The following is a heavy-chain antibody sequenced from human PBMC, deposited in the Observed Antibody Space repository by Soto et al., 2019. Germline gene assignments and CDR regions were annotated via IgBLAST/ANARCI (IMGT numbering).Heavy chain of an antibody. CDR1: GFSLSTSGVG. J-gene: IGHJ4*02. CDR3: AHSPTIYSSSYFDY. Sequence: QITLKESGPTLVKPTQTLTLTCTFSGFSLSTSGVGVGWIRQPPGKALEWLALIYWDDDKRYSPSLKSRLTITKHTSKNQLVLTMTNMDPVDTATYYCAHSPTIYSSSYFDYWGQGTLVTVSS. CDR2: IYWDDDK. V-gene: IGHV2-5*02. D-gene: IGHD6-6*01.